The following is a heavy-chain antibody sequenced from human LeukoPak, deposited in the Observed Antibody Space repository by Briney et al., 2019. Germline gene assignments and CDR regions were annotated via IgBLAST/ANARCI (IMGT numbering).Heavy chain of an antibody. D-gene: IGHD3-10*01. CDR2: ISSDGTNK. Sequence: GGSLRLSCAASRFTFRNYAMHWVRQAPGKGLEWVAVISSDGTNKDYSDSVKGRVIISRDNSKNTLYLQMNRLRADDTAVYYCARDRSQEFDPWGQGTLVTVSS. V-gene: IGHV3-30*04. CDR3: ARDRSQEFDP. J-gene: IGHJ5*02. CDR1: RFTFRNYA.